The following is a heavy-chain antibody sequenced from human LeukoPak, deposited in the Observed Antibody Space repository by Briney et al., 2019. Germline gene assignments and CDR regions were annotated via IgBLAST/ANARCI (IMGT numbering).Heavy chain of an antibody. CDR1: GFTFSSYA. V-gene: IGHV3-23*01. CDR2: ISGSGGST. D-gene: IGHD2-8*01. CDR3: AKGLLGYCTNGVCYGDSYYYYGMDV. Sequence: GGSLRLSCAASGFTFSSYAMSWVRQAPGKGLEWVSAISGSGGSTYYADSVKGRFTISRDNSKNTLYLQMNSLRAEDTAVYYCAKGLLGYCTNGVCYGDSYYYYGMDVWGQGTRSPSP. J-gene: IGHJ6*02.